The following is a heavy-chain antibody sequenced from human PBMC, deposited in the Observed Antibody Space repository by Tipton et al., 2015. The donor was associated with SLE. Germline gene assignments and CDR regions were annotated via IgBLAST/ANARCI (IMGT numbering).Heavy chain of an antibody. Sequence: SLRLSCAASGFTFSSYGMHWVRQAPGKGLEWVAFIRYDGSNKYYADSVKGRFTISRDNSKNTLYLQMNSLRAEDTAVYYCAKRRGSRAVAGYHFDYWGQGTLVTVSS. J-gene: IGHJ4*02. CDR1: GFTFSSYG. CDR2: IRYDGSNK. D-gene: IGHD6-19*01. V-gene: IGHV3-30*02. CDR3: AKRRGSRAVAGYHFDY.